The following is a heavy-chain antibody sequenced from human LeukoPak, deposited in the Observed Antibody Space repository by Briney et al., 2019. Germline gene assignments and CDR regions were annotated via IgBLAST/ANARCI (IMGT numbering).Heavy chain of an antibody. J-gene: IGHJ1*01. D-gene: IGHD3-22*01. CDR2: IYPGDSGT. Sequence: GESLKISCKASGYSFTNYWIGWVRQMPGEGLEWMGIIYPGDSGTTYSPSFQGQVTISVDKSISTAYLQWSSLKASDTAMYYCARQFFDSSGYRYFQHWGQGTLVIVSS. CDR3: ARQFFDSSGYRYFQH. CDR1: GYSFTNYW. V-gene: IGHV5-51*01.